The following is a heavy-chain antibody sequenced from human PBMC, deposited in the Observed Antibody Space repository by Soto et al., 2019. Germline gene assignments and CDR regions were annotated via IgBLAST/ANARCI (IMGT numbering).Heavy chain of an antibody. J-gene: IGHJ4*02. Sequence: SETLSLTCTVSGGCISSGDYYWSWTRQPPGKGLEWIGYIYYSGSTYYNPSLKSRVTISVDTSKNQFSLKLSSVTAADTAVYYCASYYDSSGYYPFDYWGQGTLVTAPQ. V-gene: IGHV4-30-4*01. CDR1: GGCISSGDYY. CDR2: IYYSGST. D-gene: IGHD3-22*01. CDR3: ASYYDSSGYYPFDY.